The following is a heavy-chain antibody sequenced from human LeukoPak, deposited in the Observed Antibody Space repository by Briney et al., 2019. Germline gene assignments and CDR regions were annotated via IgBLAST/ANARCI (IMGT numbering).Heavy chain of an antibody. CDR1: GFTFSSYA. V-gene: IGHV3-9*01. CDR3: ASEGTRAWDDYYYYMDV. D-gene: IGHD1-1*01. Sequence: PGGSLRLSCAASGFTFSSYAMHWVRQPPGKGLEWVSGISWNSGSIGYADSVKGRFTISRDNAKNSLYLQMNSLRAEDTAVYYCASEGTRAWDDYYYYMDVWGKGTTVTVSS. J-gene: IGHJ6*03. CDR2: ISWNSGSI.